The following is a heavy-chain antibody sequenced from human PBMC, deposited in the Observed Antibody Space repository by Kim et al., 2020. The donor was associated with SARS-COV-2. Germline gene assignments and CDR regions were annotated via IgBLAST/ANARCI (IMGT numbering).Heavy chain of an antibody. Sequence: ASVKVSCKASGYTFTTYGIMWVRQAPGQGLEWMGWISIHNGNTKYAQKLQGRVTMTTDTSTSTAYVELRSLRSDDTAVYYCARAISPRQVAWNMPEGSPSVGYYRMDVWGQGTTVTVSS. J-gene: IGHJ6*02. CDR2: ISIHNGNT. D-gene: IGHD1-1*01. V-gene: IGHV1-18*04. CDR1: GYTFTTYG. CDR3: ARAISPRQVAWNMPEGSPSVGYYRMDV.